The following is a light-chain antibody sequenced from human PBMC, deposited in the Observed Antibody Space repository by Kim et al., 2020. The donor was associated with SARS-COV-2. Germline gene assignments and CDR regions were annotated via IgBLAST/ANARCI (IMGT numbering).Light chain of an antibody. J-gene: IGLJ3*02. CDR2: DNN. Sequence: GQKVTISCSGSSSNIGTNYVSWYQQLPGTVPKVLIYDNNKRPSGIPDRFSGSKSGTPGTLDITGLQTGDEADYYCGTWDSSLSVWLFGGGTKVTVL. V-gene: IGLV1-51*01. CDR3: GTWDSSLSVWL. CDR1: SSNIGTNY.